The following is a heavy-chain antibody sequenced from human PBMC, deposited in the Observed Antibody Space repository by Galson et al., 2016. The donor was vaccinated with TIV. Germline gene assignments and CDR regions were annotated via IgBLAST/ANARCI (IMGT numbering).Heavy chain of an antibody. CDR2: IILVVGLA. V-gene: IGHV1-69*02. J-gene: IGHJ5*01. CDR1: GGTLSTYT. Sequence: SVKVSCKASGGTLSTYTISWVRQAPGQGLEWMGRIILVVGLANYAQKFQGSFTITADRSTTTAYLELRSLTSEDTAVYFCASDVEARLCDPNGFDSWGQGTLVTVSS. CDR3: ASDVEARLCDPNGFDS.